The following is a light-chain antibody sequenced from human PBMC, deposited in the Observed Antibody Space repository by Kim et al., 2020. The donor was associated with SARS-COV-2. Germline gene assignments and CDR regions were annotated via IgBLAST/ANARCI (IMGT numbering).Light chain of an antibody. V-gene: IGKV1-39*01. J-gene: IGKJ3*01. CDR2: AAS. CDR1: QNINSH. Sequence: DIQMTQSPSSLSASVGDRVTITCRTSQNINSHLNWYHQKPGRAPKLLIYAASTLQGGVPSRFSGSGSETDFTLTISSLQPEDFATYFRQQTAISPVTFGPGTTVDI. CDR3: QQTAISPVT.